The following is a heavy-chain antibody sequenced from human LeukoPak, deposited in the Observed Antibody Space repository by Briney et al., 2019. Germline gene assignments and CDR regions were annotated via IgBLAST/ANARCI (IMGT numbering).Heavy chain of an antibody. D-gene: IGHD3-16*01. Sequence: GGSLRLSCAASGFTFSRYAMSWVRQAPGMGLEWVSVIRGSGSSTYYADSVKGRFTVSRDNSNNTLYLQMNSLRADDTAVYYCARKVGGVNNFDYWGQGTLVTVSS. CDR3: ARKVGGVNNFDY. CDR2: IRGSGSST. V-gene: IGHV3-23*01. J-gene: IGHJ4*02. CDR1: GFTFSRYA.